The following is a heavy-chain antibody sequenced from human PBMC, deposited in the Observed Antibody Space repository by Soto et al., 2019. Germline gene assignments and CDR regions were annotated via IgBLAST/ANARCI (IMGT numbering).Heavy chain of an antibody. D-gene: IGHD4-17*01. V-gene: IGHV4-59*01. Sequence: QVQLQESGPGRVKPSATLSLTCTVSGGSISFYYWSWIRQPPGKGLEWIGYSYYSGSTNDNPSLKRRVTISVDTSKNQFALKLSSVTAADTAVYYCARNYGDDADYWGQGTLVTVSS. J-gene: IGHJ4*02. CDR1: GGSISFYY. CDR2: SYYSGST. CDR3: ARNYGDDADY.